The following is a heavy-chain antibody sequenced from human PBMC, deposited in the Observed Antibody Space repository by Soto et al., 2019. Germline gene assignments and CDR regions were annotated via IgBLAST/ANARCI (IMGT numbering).Heavy chain of an antibody. Sequence: SETLSLTCTVSGGSISSSSYYWGWIRQPPGKGLEWIGSIYYSGSTYYNPSLKSRVTISVDTSKNQFSLKLSSVTAADTAVYYCARGTIFGVALHYYGMDVWGQGTTVTVSS. V-gene: IGHV4-39*01. CDR2: IYYSGST. J-gene: IGHJ6*02. CDR3: ARGTIFGVALHYYGMDV. CDR1: GGSISSSSYY. D-gene: IGHD3-3*01.